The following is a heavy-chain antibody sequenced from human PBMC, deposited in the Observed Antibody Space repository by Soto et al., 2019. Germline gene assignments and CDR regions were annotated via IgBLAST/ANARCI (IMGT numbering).Heavy chain of an antibody. CDR2: ISSSSSYI. J-gene: IGHJ4*02. V-gene: IGHV3-21*01. Sequence: EVQLVESGGGLVKPGGSLRLSCAASGFTFSSYSMNWVRQAPGKGLEWVSSISSSSSYIYYADSVKGRFTISRDNAKNSLYLQMNSLRAEDTAVYYCAREIRSTVWFGELLFSYYFDYWGQGTLVTVSS. D-gene: IGHD3-10*01. CDR3: AREIRSTVWFGELLFSYYFDY. CDR1: GFTFSSYS.